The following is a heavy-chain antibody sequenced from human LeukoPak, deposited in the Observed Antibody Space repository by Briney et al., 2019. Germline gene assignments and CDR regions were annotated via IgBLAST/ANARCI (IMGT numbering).Heavy chain of an antibody. CDR3: ARGGCTNGVCYVFDY. Sequence: PSETLSLTCTVSGGSISSSIHYWGWIRQPPGKGLEWIGNIYYSGSTFCNPSLKSRVTISVDTSKNQFSLKLSSVTAADTAVYYCARGGCTNGVCYVFDYWGQGTLVTVSS. CDR1: GGSISSSIHY. CDR2: IYYSGST. J-gene: IGHJ4*02. D-gene: IGHD2-8*01. V-gene: IGHV4-39*01.